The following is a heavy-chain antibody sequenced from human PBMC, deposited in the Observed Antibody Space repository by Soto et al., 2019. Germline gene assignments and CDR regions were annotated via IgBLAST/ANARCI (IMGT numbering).Heavy chain of an antibody. Sequence: HPWGSLRLSCSASGFTFSSYAMHWFRQAPVKGLEYVSAISSNGGSTYYADSVKGRFTISRDNSKNTLYLQMSSLRAEDTAVYYCYGLPAAIPYWGQGTLVTVSS. CDR2: ISSNGGST. CDR3: YGLPAAIPY. CDR1: GFTFSSYA. V-gene: IGHV3-64D*06. J-gene: IGHJ4*02. D-gene: IGHD2-2*01.